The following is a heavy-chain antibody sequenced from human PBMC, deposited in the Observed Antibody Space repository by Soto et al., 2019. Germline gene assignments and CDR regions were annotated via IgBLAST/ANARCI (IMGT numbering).Heavy chain of an antibody. CDR1: GYTLTGYY. Sequence: QVQLVQSGAEVKKPGASVKVSCKASGYTLTGYYMHWVRQAPGQGLEWLGWINPNTGVTKYAHDFQGRVTMTRDTSISTTYMELNSLRAEDTALYYCAKDGGGAWFGELFSVFDYWGQGTLVTVSS. CDR2: INPNTGVT. D-gene: IGHD3-10*01. V-gene: IGHV1-2*07. CDR3: AKDGGGAWFGELFSVFDY. J-gene: IGHJ4*02.